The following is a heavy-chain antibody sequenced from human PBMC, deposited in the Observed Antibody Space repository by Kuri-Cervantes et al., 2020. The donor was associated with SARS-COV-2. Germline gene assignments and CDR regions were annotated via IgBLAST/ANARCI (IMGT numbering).Heavy chain of an antibody. D-gene: IGHD6-19*01. Sequence: GESLKISCKGSGYSFTSYWIGWVRQMPGKGREWMGIIYPGDSDTRYSPSFQGQVTLTAHKSITTDYLQWSSHKASDTAMYYCARQTGYSSGHLYYYYYMDVWGKGTTVTVSS. CDR3: ARQTGYSSGHLYYYYYMDV. J-gene: IGHJ6*03. CDR2: IYPGDSDT. CDR1: GYSFTSYW. V-gene: IGHV5-51*01.